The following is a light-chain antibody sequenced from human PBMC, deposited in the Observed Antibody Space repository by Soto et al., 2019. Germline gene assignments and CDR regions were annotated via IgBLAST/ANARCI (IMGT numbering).Light chain of an antibody. V-gene: IGLV2-14*02. J-gene: IGLJ1*01. Sequence: QSALTQPASVSGSPGQSITISCTGTNSDVGTHNLVSWYQQHPGKAPKLIIYEGTKRPSGVSNRFSGSKSGNTASLTISGLQAEDEADYYCSSYTSSSTVFGTGTKVTVL. CDR2: EGT. CDR1: NSDVGTHNL. CDR3: SSYTSSSTV.